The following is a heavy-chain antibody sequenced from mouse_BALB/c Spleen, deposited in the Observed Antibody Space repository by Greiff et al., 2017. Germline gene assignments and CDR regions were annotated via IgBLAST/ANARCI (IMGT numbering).Heavy chain of an antibody. V-gene: IGHV6-6*02. CDR1: GFTFSNYW. CDR3: KGLYGYDGVGFAY. D-gene: IGHD2-2*01. J-gene: IGHJ3*01. CDR2: IRLKSNNYAT. Sequence: EVKVEESGGGLVQPGGSMKLSCVASGFTFSNYWMNWVRQSPEKGLEWVAEIRLKSNNYATHYAESVKGRFTISRDDSKSSVYLQMNNLRAEDTGIYYCKGLYGYDGVGFAYWGQGTLVTVSA.